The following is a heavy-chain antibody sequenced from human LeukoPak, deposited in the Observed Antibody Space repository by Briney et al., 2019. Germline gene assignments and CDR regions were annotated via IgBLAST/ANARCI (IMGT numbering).Heavy chain of an antibody. D-gene: IGHD2-2*01. V-gene: IGHV3-7*01. CDR3: ARGTIVVVAGAVLDV. CDR1: GFTFSSYW. J-gene: IGHJ6*04. Sequence: PGGSLRLSCAASGFTFSSYWMSWVRQAPGKGLEWVANIKQDGSEKYYVDSVKGRFSISRDNANNSLYLQMKSLRAEDSAVYYCARGTIVVVAGAVLDVWGKGTTVTISS. CDR2: IKQDGSEK.